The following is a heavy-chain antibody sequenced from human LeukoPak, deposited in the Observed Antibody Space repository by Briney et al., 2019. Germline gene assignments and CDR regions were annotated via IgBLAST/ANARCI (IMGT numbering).Heavy chain of an antibody. D-gene: IGHD3-3*01. CDR1: GYTFTSYG. CDR3: ARYGENTYYDFWSGYYAYSFDY. Sequence: GASVKVSCKASGYTFTSYGISWVRQAPGQGLEWMGWISAYNGNTNYAQKLQGRVTMTTDTSTSTAYMELRSLRSDDTAVYHCARYGENTYYDFWSGYYAYSFDYWGQGTLVTVSS. V-gene: IGHV1-18*01. J-gene: IGHJ4*02. CDR2: ISAYNGNT.